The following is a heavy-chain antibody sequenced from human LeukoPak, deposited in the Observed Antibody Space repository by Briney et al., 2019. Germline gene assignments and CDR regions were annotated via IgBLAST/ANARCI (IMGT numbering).Heavy chain of an antibody. CDR2: ISSSSSYI. CDR1: GFTFSSYS. J-gene: IGHJ4*02. D-gene: IGHD5-12*01. CDR3: ARDSSGGYDFDY. Sequence: EAGGSLRLSCAASGFTFSSYSMNWARQAPGKGLEWVSSISSSSSYIDYADSVKGRFTISRDNAKNSLYLQMNSLRDEDTAVYYCARDSSGGYDFDYWGQGTLVTVSS. V-gene: IGHV3-21*01.